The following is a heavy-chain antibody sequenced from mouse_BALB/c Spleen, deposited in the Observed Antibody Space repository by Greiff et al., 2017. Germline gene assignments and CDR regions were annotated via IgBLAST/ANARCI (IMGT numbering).Heavy chain of an antibody. CDR2: IYPGDGDT. CDR1: GYTFTSYW. V-gene: IGHV1-87*01. J-gene: IGHJ4*01. Sequence: QVQLKESGAELARPGASVKLSCKASGYTFTSYWMQWVKQRPGQGLEWIGAIYPGDGDTRYTQKFKGKAPVTADKSYSTAYMQLSSLASEDSAVYYCARFLLPGMDYWGQGTSVTVSS. D-gene: IGHD2-10*01. CDR3: ARFLLPGMDY.